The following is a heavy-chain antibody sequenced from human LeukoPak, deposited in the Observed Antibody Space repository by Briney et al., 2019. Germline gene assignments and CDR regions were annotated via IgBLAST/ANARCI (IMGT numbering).Heavy chain of an antibody. CDR2: IKQDGSEK. D-gene: IGHD5-12*01. CDR3: ARGRRRYSSYDGNYYMDV. V-gene: IGHV3-7*01. CDR1: GFTFSSYW. J-gene: IGHJ6*03. Sequence: GGSLRLSCAASGFTFSSYWMSWVRQAPGKGLEWVANIKQDGSEKYYVDSVKGRFTISRDNAKNSLYLQMNSLRAEDTAVYYCARGRRRYSSYDGNYYMDVWGKGTTVTVSS.